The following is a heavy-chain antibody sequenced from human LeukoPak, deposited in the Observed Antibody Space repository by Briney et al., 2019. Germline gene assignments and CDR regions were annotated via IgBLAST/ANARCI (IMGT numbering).Heavy chain of an antibody. CDR2: IYYSGST. Sequence: SETLSLTCTVSGGSISSYYWSWIRQPPGKGLEWIGYIYYSGSTNYNPSLKSRVTISVDTSKNQFSLKLSSVTAADTAVYYCAGGQWELRSLDYWGQGTLVTVSS. CDR3: AGGQWELRSLDY. V-gene: IGHV4-59*01. D-gene: IGHD1-26*01. J-gene: IGHJ4*02. CDR1: GGSISSYY.